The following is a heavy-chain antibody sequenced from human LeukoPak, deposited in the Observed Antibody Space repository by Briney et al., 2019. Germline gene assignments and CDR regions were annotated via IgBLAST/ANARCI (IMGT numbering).Heavy chain of an antibody. CDR1: GFTFSSYA. V-gene: IGHV3-23*01. CDR3: AKDRIATYYYDSSGRGGFDP. D-gene: IGHD3-22*01. Sequence: PGGSLRLSCAASGFTFSSYAMSWVRQAPGKGLEWVSAISGSGGSTYYADSVKGRFTISRDNSKNTLYLQMNSLRAEDTAVYYCAKDRIATYYYDSSGRGGFDPWGQGTLVTVSS. J-gene: IGHJ5*02. CDR2: ISGSGGST.